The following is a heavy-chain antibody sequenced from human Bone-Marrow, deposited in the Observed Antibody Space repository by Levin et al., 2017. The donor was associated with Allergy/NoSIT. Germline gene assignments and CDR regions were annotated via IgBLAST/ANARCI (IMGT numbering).Heavy chain of an antibody. CDR3: ARAKRVFGNFDY. J-gene: IGHJ4*02. V-gene: IGHV3-74*01. Sequence: GESLKISCAASGFTFSSYWMHWVRQAPGKGLVWVSRINSDGSSTSYADSVKGRFTISRDNAKNTLYLQMNSLRAEDTAVYYCARAKRVFGNFDYWGQGTLVTVSS. D-gene: IGHD6-13*01. CDR2: INSDGSST. CDR1: GFTFSSYW.